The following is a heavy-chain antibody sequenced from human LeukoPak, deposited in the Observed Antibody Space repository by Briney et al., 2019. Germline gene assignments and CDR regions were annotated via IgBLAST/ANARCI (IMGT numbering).Heavy chain of an antibody. CDR3: ARDHGDFVGVRVGFDS. J-gene: IGHJ5*01. V-gene: IGHV1-18*01. CDR1: GYTFTNYG. CDR2: ISGYNGNA. D-gene: IGHD4-17*01. Sequence: ASVKVSCKASGYTFTNYGISWVRQAPGQGPEWVARISGYNGNADYAQKLKDRFTVTADTSAAYLEMRDLTSDDTAVYYCARDHGDFVGVRVGFDSWGQGTLVTVSS.